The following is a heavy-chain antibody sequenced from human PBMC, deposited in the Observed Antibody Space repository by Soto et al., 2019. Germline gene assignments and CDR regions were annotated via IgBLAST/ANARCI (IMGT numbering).Heavy chain of an antibody. Sequence: ASVKVSCKASGGTFSSYAISWVRQAPGQGLEWMGGIISIFGTANYAQKFQGRVTITADKSTSTAYMELSSLRSEDTAVYYCARSIFGVVIIHYYYYYGMDVWGQGTTVTVSS. CDR3: ARSIFGVVIIHYYYYYGMDV. V-gene: IGHV1-69*06. J-gene: IGHJ6*02. D-gene: IGHD3-3*01. CDR1: GGTFSSYA. CDR2: IISIFGTA.